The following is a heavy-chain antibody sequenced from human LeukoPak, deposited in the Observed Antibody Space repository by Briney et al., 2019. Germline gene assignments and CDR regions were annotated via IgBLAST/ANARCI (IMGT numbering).Heavy chain of an antibody. CDR2: IRYDGSNK. CDR3: AKIRSNLGYCSSTSCRGDAFDI. D-gene: IGHD2-2*01. J-gene: IGHJ3*02. Sequence: GGSLRLFCAASGFTFSSYGMHWARQAPGKGLEWGAFIRYDGSNKYYADSVKGRFTISRDNSKNTPYLQMNSLRAEDTAVYYCAKIRSNLGYCSSTSCRGDAFDIWGQGTMVTVSS. V-gene: IGHV3-30*02. CDR1: GFTFSSYG.